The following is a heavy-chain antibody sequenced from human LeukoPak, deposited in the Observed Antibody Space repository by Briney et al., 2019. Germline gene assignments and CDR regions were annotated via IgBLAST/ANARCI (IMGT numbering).Heavy chain of an antibody. Sequence: SETLSLTCSVSGDSISSSNYYWGWIRQPPGKGLEWIGSIYYSGSTYYNSSLKSRVTIFVDTSKNQFSLRLSSVTAADTAVYYCARHSARTAGTAGTGWFDPWGQGTLVTVSS. CDR3: ARHSARTAGTAGTGWFDP. D-gene: IGHD6-13*01. CDR2: IYYSGST. V-gene: IGHV4-39*01. CDR1: GDSISSSNYY. J-gene: IGHJ5*02.